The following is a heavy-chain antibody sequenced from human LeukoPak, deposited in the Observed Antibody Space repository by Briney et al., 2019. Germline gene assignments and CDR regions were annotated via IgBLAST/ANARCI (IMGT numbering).Heavy chain of an antibody. Sequence: PSETLSLTCTASGGSISSYYWSWIRQPPGKGVEWIGYVYYSGSAHYNPSLKSRVTISVDTSKNQFSLKVSSVTAADTAIYYCAGGTYYYFDYWGQGTLVTVSS. J-gene: IGHJ4*02. D-gene: IGHD1-26*01. V-gene: IGHV4-59*01. CDR1: GGSISSYY. CDR3: AGGTYYYFDY. CDR2: VYYSGSA.